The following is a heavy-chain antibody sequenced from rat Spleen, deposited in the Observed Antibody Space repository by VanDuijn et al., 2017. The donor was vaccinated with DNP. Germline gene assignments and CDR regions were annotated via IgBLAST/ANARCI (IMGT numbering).Heavy chain of an antibody. CDR2: ISPDGGNT. CDR1: GFTFSNFY. CDR3: ARWYNSGYYFDY. D-gene: IGHD4-3*01. Sequence: EVQVVESGGGSVQPGRSMKLSCAASGFTFSNFYMAWVRQAPTEGLEWVAAISPDGGNTYFRDSVKGRFTISRDNAKSTLYLQMNSLRSEDMATYYCARWYNSGYYFDYWGQGVMVTVSS. J-gene: IGHJ2*01. V-gene: IGHV5-25*01.